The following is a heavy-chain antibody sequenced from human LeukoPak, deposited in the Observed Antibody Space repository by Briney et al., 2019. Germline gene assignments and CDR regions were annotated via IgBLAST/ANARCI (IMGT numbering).Heavy chain of an antibody. D-gene: IGHD3-3*01. Sequence: ASVKVSCKASGYTLTGYYMHWVRQAPGQGLEWMGWINPNSGGTNYAQKFQGRVTMTRDTSISTAYMELSRLRSDDTAVYYCARVAGITIFGVVRSNWFDPWGQGTLVTVSS. CDR2: INPNSGGT. CDR3: ARVAGITIFGVVRSNWFDP. CDR1: GYTLTGYY. J-gene: IGHJ5*02. V-gene: IGHV1-2*02.